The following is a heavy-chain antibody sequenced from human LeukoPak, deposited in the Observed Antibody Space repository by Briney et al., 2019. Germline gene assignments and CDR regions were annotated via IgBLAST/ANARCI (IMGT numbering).Heavy chain of an antibody. J-gene: IGHJ4*02. CDR1: GFTFSSYG. CDR3: ATYRQVLLPFES. CDR2: ISYDGSNK. V-gene: IGHV3-30*03. Sequence: GGSLRLSCAASGFTFSSYGMHWVRQAPGKGLEWVAVISYDGSNKYYADSVKGRFTISRDNSKNTLYLQMNSLRAEDTAIYYCATYRQVLLPFESWGQGTLVTVSS. D-gene: IGHD2-8*02.